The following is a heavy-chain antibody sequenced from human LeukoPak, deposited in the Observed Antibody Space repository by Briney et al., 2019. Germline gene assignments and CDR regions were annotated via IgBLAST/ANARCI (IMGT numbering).Heavy chain of an antibody. J-gene: IGHJ6*02. CDR1: GFTFSSYA. CDR2: ISGSGGST. Sequence: GGSLRLSCAASGFTFSSYAMSWVRQAPGKGLEWVSAISGSGGSTYYADSVKSRFTISRDNSKNTLYLQMNSLRAEDTAVYYCAKDIGGYSGYRYYYYYGMDVWGQGTTVTVSS. V-gene: IGHV3-23*01. CDR3: AKDIGGYSGYRYYYYYGMDV. D-gene: IGHD5-12*01.